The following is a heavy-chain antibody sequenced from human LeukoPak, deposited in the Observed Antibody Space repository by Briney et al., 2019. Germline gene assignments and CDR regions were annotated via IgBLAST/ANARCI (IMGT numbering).Heavy chain of an antibody. V-gene: IGHV3-23*01. J-gene: IGHJ4*02. CDR1: GFTFSSYA. Sequence: GGSLRLSCAASGFTFSSYAMSWVRQAPGKGLEWVSAISGSGGSTYYADSVKGRLTISRDNSKNTLYLQMNSLRAEDTAVYYCAKGPAQHYDFWSSNYFDYWGQGTLVTVSS. CDR3: AKGPAQHYDFWSSNYFDY. D-gene: IGHD3-3*01. CDR2: ISGSGGST.